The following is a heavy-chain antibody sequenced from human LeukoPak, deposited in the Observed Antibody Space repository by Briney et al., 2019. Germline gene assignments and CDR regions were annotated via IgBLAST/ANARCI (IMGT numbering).Heavy chain of an antibody. Sequence: SETLSLTCAVYGGSFSGYYWSWIRQPPGKGLEWIGEINHSGSTNYNPSLTSRVTISVDTSKNQFSLKLSSVTAADTAVYYCARELVVVPAGGKRFDPWGQGTLVTVSS. CDR2: INHSGST. D-gene: IGHD2-2*01. CDR3: ARELVVVPAGGKRFDP. CDR1: GGSFSGYY. J-gene: IGHJ5*02. V-gene: IGHV4-34*01.